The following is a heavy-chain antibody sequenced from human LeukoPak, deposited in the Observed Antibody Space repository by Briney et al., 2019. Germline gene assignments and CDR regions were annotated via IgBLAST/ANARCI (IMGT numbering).Heavy chain of an antibody. J-gene: IGHJ4*02. CDR1: GYNFTNYW. V-gene: IGHV5-51*01. D-gene: IGHD1-26*01. Sequence: GESLKISCKISGYNFTNYWIGWVRQMPGKGLEWMGIIYPGDSDTRYSPSFRRQVIISADKSISTAYLQWSSLKASDTAMYYCARRRDLYSGSYYPFDYWGQGTLVTVSS. CDR3: ARRRDLYSGSYYPFDY. CDR2: IYPGDSDT.